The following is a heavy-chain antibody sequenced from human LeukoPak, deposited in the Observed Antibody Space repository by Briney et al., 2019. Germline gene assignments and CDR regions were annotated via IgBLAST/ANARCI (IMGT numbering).Heavy chain of an antibody. D-gene: IGHD5-12*01. CDR3: ARQPLSGQYYDY. J-gene: IGHJ4*02. V-gene: IGHV4-4*07. Sequence: TSEALSLTCTVSGGSISSYYWSWIRQPAGKGLEWIGRIYTSGSTNYNPSLKSRVTMSVDTSKNQFSLKLSSVTAADTAVYYCARQPLSGQYYDYWGQGTLVTVSS. CDR1: GGSISSYY. CDR2: IYTSGST.